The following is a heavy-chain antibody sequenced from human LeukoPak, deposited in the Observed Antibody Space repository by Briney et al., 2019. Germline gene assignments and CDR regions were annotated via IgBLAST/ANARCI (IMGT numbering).Heavy chain of an antibody. CDR1: GSSFTSYW. Sequence: GESLKISCKGSGSSFTSYWIGWVRQLPGEGLEWMGIIYPGDSDTRYSPSLQGQVTISADKSISTAYLQWSSLKASDTAMYYCARLIRPYCSSTSCPNNWFDPWGQGTLVTVSS. CDR3: ARLIRPYCSSTSCPNNWFDP. V-gene: IGHV5-51*01. D-gene: IGHD2-2*01. CDR2: IYPGDSDT. J-gene: IGHJ5*02.